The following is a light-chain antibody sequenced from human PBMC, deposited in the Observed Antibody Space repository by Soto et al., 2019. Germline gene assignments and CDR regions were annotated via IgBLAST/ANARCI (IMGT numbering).Light chain of an antibody. Sequence: QSVLTQPASVSGSPGQSITISCTGTSSDVGSYNYVSWYQQHPGKAPKLTIYDVSNRPSGISNRFSGSKSGNTASLTISGLQAEDEADYYCSSYTGSSTYVFGTGTKVTV. J-gene: IGLJ1*01. CDR3: SSYTGSSTYV. CDR1: SSDVGSYNY. CDR2: DVS. V-gene: IGLV2-14*01.